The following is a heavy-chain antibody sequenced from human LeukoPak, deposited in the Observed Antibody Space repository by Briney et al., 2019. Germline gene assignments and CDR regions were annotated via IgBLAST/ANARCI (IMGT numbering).Heavy chain of an antibody. CDR1: GVTLSNYR. V-gene: IGHV3-23*01. CDR3: AKRGVVIRVILVGFHKEAYYFDS. Sequence: GGSLRLSCAVSGVTLSNYRMSWVRQAPGKGLEWVAGISDSGGRTNYVDSVKGRFTISRDNPKNTLYLQMNSLRAEDTAVYFCAKRGVVIRVILVGFHKEAYYFDSWSQGALVTVSS. D-gene: IGHD3-22*01. J-gene: IGHJ4*02. CDR2: ISDSGGRT.